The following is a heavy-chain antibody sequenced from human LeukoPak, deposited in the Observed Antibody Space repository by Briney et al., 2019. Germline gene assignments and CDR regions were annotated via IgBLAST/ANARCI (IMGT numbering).Heavy chain of an antibody. CDR3: AREGRVGAIVSFFN. CDR2: IYTSGST. V-gene: IGHV4-4*07. CDR1: GGSISSYY. D-gene: IGHD1-26*01. Sequence: PSETLSLTCTVSGGSISSYYWSWLRPPAGKGLEWIGRIYTSGSTNYNPSLKSRVTMSVDTSKNQFSLKLSSVTAADTAVCYCAREGRVGAIVSFFNWREGTPVTVSS. J-gene: IGHJ4*02.